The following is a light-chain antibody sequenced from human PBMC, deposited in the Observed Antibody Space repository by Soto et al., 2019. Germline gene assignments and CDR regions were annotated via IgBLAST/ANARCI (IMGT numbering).Light chain of an antibody. CDR1: QGVLGY. V-gene: IGKV3-11*01. CDR3: QQRARWQWT. Sequence: EIVLTQSPATLSLSPWERATFSCRASQGVLGYIAWYQQKHGQAPRLLIYDASKRATAIPVRFSGSGSGTDLTLTISSLEPEDFAVYYCQQRARWQWTVGHGTQVDIK. J-gene: IGKJ1*01. CDR2: DAS.